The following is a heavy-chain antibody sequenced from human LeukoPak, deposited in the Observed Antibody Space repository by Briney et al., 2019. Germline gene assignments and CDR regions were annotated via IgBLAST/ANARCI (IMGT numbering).Heavy chain of an antibody. V-gene: IGHV1-18*01. CDR2: ISTYNGNT. Sequence: ASVKVSCKASGYTFTIYGINLLRQAPGQGLGWMGWISTYNGNTNYAQKLQGRVTMTTATSTSTAYMELRSLRSDDTAVYYCARAPITVAGSALWYWGQGTLVTVSS. D-gene: IGHD6-19*01. CDR3: ARAPITVAGSALWY. CDR1: GYTFTIYG. J-gene: IGHJ4*02.